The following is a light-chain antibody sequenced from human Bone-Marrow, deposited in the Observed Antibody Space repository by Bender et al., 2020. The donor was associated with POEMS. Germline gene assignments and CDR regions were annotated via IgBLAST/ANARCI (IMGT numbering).Light chain of an antibody. V-gene: IGLV3-25*02. CDR3: ASWDDSLSGL. J-gene: IGLJ3*02. CDR1: ALSKQY. Sequence: SYELTQIPSVSVSPGQTVRITCSGDALSKQYCYWYQKTAGQAPVLIIYKDSQRPSGVPDRFSGSKSGTSASLAISGLRSEDEADYYCASWDDSLSGLFGGGTKLTVL. CDR2: KDS.